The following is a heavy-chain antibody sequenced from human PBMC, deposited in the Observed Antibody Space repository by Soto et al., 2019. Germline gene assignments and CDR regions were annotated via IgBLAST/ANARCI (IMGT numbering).Heavy chain of an antibody. V-gene: IGHV3-23*01. D-gene: IGHD6-19*01. CDR2: ISDRGGST. CDR1: GLTFRSYA. CDR3: AKGVPGIAVAGTGYFQH. Sequence: PGGSLRLSCAASGLTFRSYAMSWVRQAPGKGLEWVSVISDRGGSTYYADFVKGRFTISRDNSKNTLYLQMNSLRAEDTAVYYCAKGVPGIAVAGTGYFQHWGQGTLVTVPS. J-gene: IGHJ1*01.